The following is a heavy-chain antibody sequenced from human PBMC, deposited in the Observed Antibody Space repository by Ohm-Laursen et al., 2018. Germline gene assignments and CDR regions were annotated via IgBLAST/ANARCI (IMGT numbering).Heavy chain of an antibody. V-gene: IGHV1-69*06. CDR2: IIPIFGTA. D-gene: IGHD3-10*01. CDR3: ARDHRWFGKLLPMDV. CDR1: GYTFTSYY. Sequence: SSVKVSCKASGYTFTSYYMHWVRQAPGQGLEWMGGIIPIFGTANYAQKFQGRVTITADKSTSTAYMELSSLRSEDMVVYYCARDHRWFGKLLPMDVWGQGTTVTASS. J-gene: IGHJ6*02.